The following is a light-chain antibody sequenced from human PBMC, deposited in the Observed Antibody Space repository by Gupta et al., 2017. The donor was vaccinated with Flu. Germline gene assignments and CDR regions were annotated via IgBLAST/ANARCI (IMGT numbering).Light chain of an antibody. V-gene: IGLV1-44*01. J-gene: IGLJ1*01. CDR2: TNN. CDR3: AAWDDSLNGYV. Sequence: SVFPQPPSASAPPRPRVTLSCSCSSSNIGSNTVNWYQQLPGTAPKVLIYTNNQRPSGVPDRFSGSKSGTSASLAISGLQSEDEADYYCAAWDDSLNGYVFGTGTKVTVL. CDR1: SSNIGSNT.